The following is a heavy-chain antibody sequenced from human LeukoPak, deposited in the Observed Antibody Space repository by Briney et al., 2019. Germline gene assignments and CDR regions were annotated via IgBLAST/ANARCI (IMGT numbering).Heavy chain of an antibody. CDR2: IYYSGST. J-gene: IGHJ4*02. CDR1: GGSISSSSYY. D-gene: IGHD2-2*01. CDR3: ARAPPVGSLTFFDY. Sequence: PSETLSLTCTVSGGSISSSSYYWGWIRQPPGKGLECIGSIYYSGSTYYNPSLKSRVTISVDTSKNQFSLKLSSVTAADTAVYYCARAPPVGSLTFFDYWGQGTLVTVSS. V-gene: IGHV4-39*07.